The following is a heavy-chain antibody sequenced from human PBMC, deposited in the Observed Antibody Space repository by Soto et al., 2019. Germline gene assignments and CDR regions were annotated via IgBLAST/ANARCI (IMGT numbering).Heavy chain of an antibody. CDR1: GGSFSGYY. CDR3: ARTYYYGSGSYYRYWFDP. J-gene: IGHJ5*02. Sequence: QVQLQQWGAGLLKPSETLSLTCAVYGGSFSGYYWSWIRQPPGKGLEWIGEINHSGSTNYNPSLKSRVTISVDTSKNQFSLKLSSVTAADTAVYYCARTYYYGSGSYYRYWFDPWGQGTLVTVSS. CDR2: INHSGST. V-gene: IGHV4-34*01. D-gene: IGHD3-10*01.